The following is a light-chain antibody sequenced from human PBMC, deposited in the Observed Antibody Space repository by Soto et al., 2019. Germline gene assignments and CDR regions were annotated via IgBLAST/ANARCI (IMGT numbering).Light chain of an antibody. CDR3: TSFSSSTSLYV. CDR2: QVT. Sequence: QSVLTQPASVSGSLGQSITISCTGTTRDIAGYNYISWYQQLPGKAPKLMIYQVTIRPSGISNRFSGSKSGYTASLTISGLQAEDEADYYCTSFSSSTSLYVFGTGTNVTVL. CDR1: TRDIAGYNY. J-gene: IGLJ1*01. V-gene: IGLV2-14*01.